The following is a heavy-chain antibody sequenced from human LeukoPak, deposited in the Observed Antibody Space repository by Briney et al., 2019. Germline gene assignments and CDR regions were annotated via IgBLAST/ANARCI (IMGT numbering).Heavy chain of an antibody. CDR2: IDYSGST. D-gene: IGHD1-1*01. J-gene: IGHJ4*02. V-gene: IGHV4-39*01. CDR1: GGSISSSNYY. Sequence: SETLPLTCTVSGGSISSSNYYWGWIRQPPGKGLEWIGSIDYSGSTYQNPPLKSRVTISVDTSKNQFSLSLSSVTAADTAVYYCARHRRDQELELFDYWGQGTLVTVSS. CDR3: ARHRRDQELELFDY.